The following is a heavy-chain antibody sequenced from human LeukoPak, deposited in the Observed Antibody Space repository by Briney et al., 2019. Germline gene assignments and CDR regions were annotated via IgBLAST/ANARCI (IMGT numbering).Heavy chain of an antibody. D-gene: IGHD2-21*02. CDR1: GYTFTGYY. J-gene: IGHJ5*02. CDR3: ARGALAYCGGDCYKGWFDP. Sequence: ASVKVSCKASGYTFTGYYMHWVRQARGQGLDWMGWINPNRGGTNYAQKFQGRVTMTRDTSISAAYMELSRLRSDDTAVYYCARGALAYCGGDCYKGWFDPWGQGTLVTVSS. V-gene: IGHV1-2*02. CDR2: INPNRGGT.